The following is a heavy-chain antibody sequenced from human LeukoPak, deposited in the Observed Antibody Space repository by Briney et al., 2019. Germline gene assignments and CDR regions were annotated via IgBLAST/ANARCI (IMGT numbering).Heavy chain of an antibody. CDR1: GFTFDDYA. CDR2: ISWNSATI. V-gene: IGHV3-9*01. J-gene: IGHJ4*02. D-gene: IGHD6-13*01. CDR3: VKEVGAAVGRPSFDY. Sequence: GRSLRLSCAASGFTFDDYAMQWVRQTPGKGLKWVSHISWNSATIEYADSVKGRFTISRDNAKDSLYLQMNSLRAEDTAFYYCVKEVGAAVGRPSFDYWGQGTLVTVSS.